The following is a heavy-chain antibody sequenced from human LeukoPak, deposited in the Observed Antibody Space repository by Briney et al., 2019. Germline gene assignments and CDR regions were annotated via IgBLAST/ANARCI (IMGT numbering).Heavy chain of an antibody. CDR2: ISSSSYI. CDR3: ARADYGDFTFDY. J-gene: IGHJ4*02. CDR1: GFTFSSYS. D-gene: IGHD4-17*01. Sequence: GGSLRLSCAASGFTFSSYSMNCVRQAPGKGLEWVSSISSSSYIYYADSVKGRFTISRDNAKNSLYLQMNSLRAEDTAVYYCARADYGDFTFDYWGQGTLVTVSS. V-gene: IGHV3-21*01.